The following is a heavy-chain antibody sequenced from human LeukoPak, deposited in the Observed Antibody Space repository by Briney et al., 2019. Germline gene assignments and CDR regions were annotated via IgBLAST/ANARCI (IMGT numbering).Heavy chain of an antibody. V-gene: IGHV3-21*01. CDR2: ISSSSSYI. D-gene: IGHD5-12*01. Sequence: GGSLRLSCAASGFTFSSYAMSWVHQAPGKGLEWVSSISSSSSYIYYADSVKGRFTISRDNAKNPLYLQMNSLRAEDTAVYYCARLVATTHDAFDIWGQGTMVTVSS. CDR1: GFTFSSYA. J-gene: IGHJ3*02. CDR3: ARLVATTHDAFDI.